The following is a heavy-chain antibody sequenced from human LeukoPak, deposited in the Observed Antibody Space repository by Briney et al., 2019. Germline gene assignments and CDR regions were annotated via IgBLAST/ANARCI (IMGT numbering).Heavy chain of an antibody. D-gene: IGHD5-24*01. CDR1: GGSISSGSYY. Sequence: SETLSLTCTVSGGSISSGSYYWSWIRQPAGKGLEWIGRIYTSGSTNYNPSLKSRVTISVDTSKNQFSLKLSSVTAADTAVYYCARGTMPNYTLDYWGQGTLVTVSS. CDR3: ARGTMPNYTLDY. V-gene: IGHV4-61*02. J-gene: IGHJ4*02. CDR2: IYTSGST.